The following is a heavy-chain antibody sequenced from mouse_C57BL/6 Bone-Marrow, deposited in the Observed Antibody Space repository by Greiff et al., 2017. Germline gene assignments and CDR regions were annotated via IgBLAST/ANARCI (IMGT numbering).Heavy chain of an antibody. Sequence: QVQLQQPGAELVKPGASVKLSCKASGYTFTSYWMHWVKQRPGQGLEWIGMIHPNSGSTNYNEKFKSKATLTVDKSSSTAYMQLSSLTSEDSAVYYCARLSTTVVPFAYWGQGTLVTVSA. J-gene: IGHJ3*01. V-gene: IGHV1-64*01. CDR2: IHPNSGST. D-gene: IGHD1-1*01. CDR3: ARLSTTVVPFAY. CDR1: GYTFTSYW.